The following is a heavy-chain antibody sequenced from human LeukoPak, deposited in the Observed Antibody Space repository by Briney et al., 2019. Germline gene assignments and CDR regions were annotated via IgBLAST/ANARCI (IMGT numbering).Heavy chain of an antibody. Sequence: SETLSLTCTVSGGSISSSSYSWGWIRQPPGKGLEWIGSIYYSGSTYYNPSLKSRVTISVDTSKNQFSLKLSSVTAADTAVYYCAREVLDYYDSTYYGMDVWGQGTTVTVSS. V-gene: IGHV4-39*02. J-gene: IGHJ6*02. D-gene: IGHD3-22*01. CDR3: AREVLDYYDSTYYGMDV. CDR2: IYYSGST. CDR1: GGSISSSSYS.